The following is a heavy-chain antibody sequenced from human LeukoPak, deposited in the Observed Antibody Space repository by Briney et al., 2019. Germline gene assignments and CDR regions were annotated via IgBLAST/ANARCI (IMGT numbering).Heavy chain of an antibody. CDR3: ARQYDY. V-gene: IGHV4-39*01. CDR2: IYYTGST. Sequence: SSETLSLTCTVSGGSISSGSYYWGWIRQPPGKGLEWIGSIYYTGSTYYNPSLKSRVTISVDTSKNQFSLKLTSVTAADTGVYFCARQYDYWGQGTLVTVSS. J-gene: IGHJ4*02. CDR1: GGSISSGSYY.